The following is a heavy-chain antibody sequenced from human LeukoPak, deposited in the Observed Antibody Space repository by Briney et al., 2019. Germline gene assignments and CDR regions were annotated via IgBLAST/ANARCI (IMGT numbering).Heavy chain of an antibody. Sequence: ASVKVSCKASGYTFTSYYMHWVRQAPGQGLEWMGIINPSGGSTSYAQKFQGRVTMTRDMSTSTVYMELSSLRSEDTAVYYCASQGAFEYSSSSRLDPWGQGTLVTVSS. J-gene: IGHJ5*02. V-gene: IGHV1-46*01. CDR1: GYTFTSYY. CDR2: INPSGGST. CDR3: ASQGAFEYSSSSRLDP. D-gene: IGHD6-6*01.